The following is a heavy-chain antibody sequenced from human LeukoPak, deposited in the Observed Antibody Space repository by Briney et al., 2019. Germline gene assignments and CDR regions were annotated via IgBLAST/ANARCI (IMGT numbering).Heavy chain of an antibody. V-gene: IGHV7-4-1*02. CDR3: ARTYSSGWYVEPNAFDI. Sequence: ASVKVSCKAPGYTFTSYAMNWVRQAPGQGLEWMGWINTNTGNPTYAQGFTGRFVFSLDTSVSTAYLQISSLKAEDTAVYYCARTYSSGWYVEPNAFDIWGQGTMVTVSS. CDR2: INTNTGNP. CDR1: GYTFTSYA. D-gene: IGHD6-19*01. J-gene: IGHJ3*02.